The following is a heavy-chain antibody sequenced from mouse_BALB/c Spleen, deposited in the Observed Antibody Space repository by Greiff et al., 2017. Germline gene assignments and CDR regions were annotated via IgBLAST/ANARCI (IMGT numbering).Heavy chain of an antibody. D-gene: IGHD4-1*01. CDR1: GFTFSSFG. J-gene: IGHJ2*01. V-gene: IGHV5-17*02. Sequence: EVQVVESGGGLVQPGGSRKLSCAASGFTFSSFGMHWVRQAPEKGLEWVAYISSGSSTIYYADTVKGRFTISRDNPKNTLFLKMTSLRSEDTAMYYCARSGSFDYWGQGTTLTVSS. CDR2: ISSGSSTI. CDR3: ARSGSFDY.